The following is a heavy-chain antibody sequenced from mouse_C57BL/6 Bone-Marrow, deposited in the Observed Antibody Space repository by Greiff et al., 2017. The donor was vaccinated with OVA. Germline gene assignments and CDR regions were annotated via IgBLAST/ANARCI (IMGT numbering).Heavy chain of an antibody. CDR3: ARGGYYVFDY. D-gene: IGHD2-3*01. J-gene: IGHJ2*01. V-gene: IGHV1-81*01. Sequence: VKLQQSGAELARPGASVKLSCKASGYTFTSYGISWVKQRTGQGLEWIGEIYPRSGNTYYNEKFKGKATLTADKSSSTAYMELRSLTSEDSAVYFCARGGYYVFDYWGQGTTLTVSS. CDR1: GYTFTSYG. CDR2: IYPRSGNT.